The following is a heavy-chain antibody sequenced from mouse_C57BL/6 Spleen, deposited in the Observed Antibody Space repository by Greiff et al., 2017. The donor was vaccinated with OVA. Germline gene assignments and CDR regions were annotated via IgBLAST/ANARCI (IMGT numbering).Heavy chain of an antibody. J-gene: IGHJ2*01. CDR1: GYTFTDHT. D-gene: IGHD1-1*01. CDR3: ARPNYYGSSYRDY. V-gene: IGHV1-78*01. Sequence: VKLQQSDAELVKPGASVKISCKVSGYTFTDHTIHWMKQRPEQGLEWIGYIYPRDGSTKYNEKFKGKATLTADKSSSTAYMQLNSLTSEDSAVYFCARPNYYGSSYRDYWGQGTTLTVSS. CDR2: IYPRDGST.